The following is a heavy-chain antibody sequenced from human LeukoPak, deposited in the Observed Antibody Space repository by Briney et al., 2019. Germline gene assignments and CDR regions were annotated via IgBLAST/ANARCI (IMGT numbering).Heavy chain of an antibody. V-gene: IGHV3-7*01. J-gene: IGHJ3*02. D-gene: IGHD2-2*01. CDR2: IKQDGSEK. CDR1: GFTFSNYW. CDR3: ARDFDCSSTSCYDNAFDI. Sequence: GGSLRLSCAASGFTFSNYWMSWVRQAPGKGLEWVANIKQDGSEKYYVDSVKGRFTISRDSAKNSLYLQMNSLRAEDTAVYYCARDFDCSSTSCYDNAFDIWGQGTMVTVSS.